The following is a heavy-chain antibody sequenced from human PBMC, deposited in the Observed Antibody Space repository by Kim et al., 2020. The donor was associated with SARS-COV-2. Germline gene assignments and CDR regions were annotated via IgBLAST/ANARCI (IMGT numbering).Heavy chain of an antibody. Sequence: PSFQGHVTISADKSISTAYLQWSSLKASDTAMYYCARHVCSGGSCYPFDYWGQGTLVTVSS. CDR3: ARHVCSGGSCYPFDY. J-gene: IGHJ4*02. D-gene: IGHD2-15*01. V-gene: IGHV5-10-1*01.